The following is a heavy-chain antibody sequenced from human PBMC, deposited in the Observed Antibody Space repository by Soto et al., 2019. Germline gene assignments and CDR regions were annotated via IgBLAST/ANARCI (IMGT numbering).Heavy chain of an antibody. D-gene: IGHD6-19*01. CDR3: ARVDSSGGFDY. Sequence: EVQLVETGGGLIQPGGSLRLSCAASGFTVSSNYMSWVRQAPGKGLEWVSVIYSGGSTYYADSVKGRYTTSRDNSKDTLYLQMNSLRAEDTAVYYCARVDSSGGFDYWGQGTLVSVSS. CDR2: IYSGGST. V-gene: IGHV3-53*02. CDR1: GFTVSSNY. J-gene: IGHJ4*02.